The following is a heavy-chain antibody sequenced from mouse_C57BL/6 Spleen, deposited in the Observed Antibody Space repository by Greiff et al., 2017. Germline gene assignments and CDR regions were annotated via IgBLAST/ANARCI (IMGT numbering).Heavy chain of an antibody. CDR3: ARDYYDYDAGSGFAY. CDR2: IYPRSGNT. D-gene: IGHD2-4*01. CDR1: GYTFTSYG. Sequence: QVQLQQSGAELARPGASVKLSCKASGYTFTSYGISWVKQRTGQGLEWIGEIYPRSGNTYYNEKFKGKATLTADKSSSTAYMELRSLTSEDSAVYFCARDYYDYDAGSGFAYWGQVALVTVSA. V-gene: IGHV1-81*01. J-gene: IGHJ3*01.